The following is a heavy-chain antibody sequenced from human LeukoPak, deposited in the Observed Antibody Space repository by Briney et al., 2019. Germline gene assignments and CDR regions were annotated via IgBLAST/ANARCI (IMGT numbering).Heavy chain of an antibody. Sequence: SETLSLTCTVSGGSISSSSYYWGWIRQPPGKGLEWIGSIYYSGSTYCNPSLKSRVTISVDTSKNQFSLKLSSVTAADTAVYYCARGRSRYYYDSSGYYYGPNDAFDIWGQGTMVTVSS. CDR1: GGSISSSSYY. CDR3: ARGRSRYYYDSSGYYYGPNDAFDI. D-gene: IGHD3-22*01. J-gene: IGHJ3*02. CDR2: IYYSGST. V-gene: IGHV4-39*01.